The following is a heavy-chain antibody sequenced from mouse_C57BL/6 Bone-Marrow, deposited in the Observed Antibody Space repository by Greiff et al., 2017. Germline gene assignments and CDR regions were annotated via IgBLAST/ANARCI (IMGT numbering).Heavy chain of an antibody. CDR1: GFTFSSYA. D-gene: IGHD2-1*01. Sequence: DVQLVESGGGLVQPGESLKLSCAASGFTFSSYAMSWVRQTPEKRLEWVATISDGGSYTYYPDNVKGRFTISRDNAKNNLYLQMSHLKSEDTAMYYCARDGNPFDYWGQGTTLTVSS. CDR3: ARDGNPFDY. V-gene: IGHV5-4*01. CDR2: ISDGGSYT. J-gene: IGHJ2*01.